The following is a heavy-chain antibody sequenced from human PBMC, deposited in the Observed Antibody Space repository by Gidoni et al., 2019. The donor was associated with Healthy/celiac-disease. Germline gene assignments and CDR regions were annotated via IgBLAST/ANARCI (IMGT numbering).Heavy chain of an antibody. D-gene: IGHD6-13*01. Sequence: EVQLLESGGGLVQPGGSLRLYCAASGFTLCSYGMSWVGQAPGKGLEWVLAISGSGGSTYYADSVKGRFTISRDNSKNTLYLQMNSLRAEDTAVYYCAKAGYSSSWYYYFDYWGQGTLVTVSS. CDR2: ISGSGGST. CDR3: AKAGYSSSWYYYFDY. J-gene: IGHJ4*02. CDR1: GFTLCSYG. V-gene: IGHV3-23*01.